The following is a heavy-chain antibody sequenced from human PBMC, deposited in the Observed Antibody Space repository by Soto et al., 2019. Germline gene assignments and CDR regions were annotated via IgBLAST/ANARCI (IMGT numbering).Heavy chain of an antibody. CDR2: INVYNGDR. J-gene: IGHJ5*02. CDR3: ARLQLGGDRMLNWFDP. CDR1: GYIFTKYG. Sequence: QVQVVQSGPELKKPGASVKVSCKAQGYIFTKYGIGWVRQAPGHGLEWRGLINVYNGDRKVAQKFPARVSMTTDTATDTAYMELKSLRSGDTAVYYCARLQLGGDRMLNWFDPWGQGTLVTVSS. V-gene: IGHV1-18*01. D-gene: IGHD2-21*02.